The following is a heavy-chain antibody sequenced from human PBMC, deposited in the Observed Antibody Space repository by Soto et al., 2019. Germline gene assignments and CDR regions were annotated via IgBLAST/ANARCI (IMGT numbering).Heavy chain of an antibody. Sequence: PGGSLRLSCAASGLTFSSYSMNWVRQAPGKGLEWVSSISSSSSYIYYADSVKGRFTISRDNAKNSLYLQMNSLRAEDTAVYYCARDQSDRDAFDIWGQGTMVTVSS. V-gene: IGHV3-21*01. J-gene: IGHJ3*02. D-gene: IGHD2-21*02. CDR3: ARDQSDRDAFDI. CDR1: GLTFSSYS. CDR2: ISSSSSYI.